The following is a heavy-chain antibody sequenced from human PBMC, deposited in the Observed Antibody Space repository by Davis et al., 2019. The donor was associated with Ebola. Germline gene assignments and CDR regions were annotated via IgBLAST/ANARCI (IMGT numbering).Heavy chain of an antibody. CDR3: ARDVYYYDSSGCGTRDAFDI. V-gene: IGHV1-18*04. J-gene: IGHJ3*02. D-gene: IGHD3-22*01. CDR1: GYTFTRYG. Sequence: ASVKVSCKASGYTFTRYGISWVRQAPGQGLEWMGWISGYNGNTNNAQKFQGRVTMTTDTSTSTVYMEVRSLRSDDTAVYYCARDVYYYDSSGCGTRDAFDIWGQGTMVTVSS. CDR2: ISGYNGNT.